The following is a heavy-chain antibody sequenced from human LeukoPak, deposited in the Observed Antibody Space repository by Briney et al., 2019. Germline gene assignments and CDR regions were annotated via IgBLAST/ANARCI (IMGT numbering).Heavy chain of an antibody. CDR3: GMSGDRVPLQDDVFDV. CDR2: IYPGDSGP. D-gene: IGHD1-26*01. CDR1: GYRFTSYC. V-gene: IGHV5-51*01. Sequence: GESLQISCKVSGYRFTSYCIGWVRQLPGKGLEWMGIIYPGDSGPTYSPSFQGQVTISVDKSMNTAYLQWSSLQASDTAMYYCGMSGDRVPLQDDVFDVWGQGTMVTVST. J-gene: IGHJ3*01.